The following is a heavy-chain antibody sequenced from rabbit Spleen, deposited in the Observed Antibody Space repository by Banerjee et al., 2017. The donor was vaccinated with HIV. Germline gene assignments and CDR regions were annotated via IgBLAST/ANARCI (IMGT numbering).Heavy chain of an antibody. CDR1: GFDLSRYYW. CDR2: IATGSDIP. J-gene: IGHJ3*01. D-gene: IGHD2-1*01. CDR3: ARGTDYGATRLDL. V-gene: IGHV1S40*01. Sequence: QSLEESGGDLVKPGASLTLTCTASGFDLSRYYWICWVRQAPGKGLEWIGCIATGSDIPYYASWAKGRFTISKTSSTTVTLQMTSLTAADTATYLCARGTDYGATRLDLWGLGTLVTVS.